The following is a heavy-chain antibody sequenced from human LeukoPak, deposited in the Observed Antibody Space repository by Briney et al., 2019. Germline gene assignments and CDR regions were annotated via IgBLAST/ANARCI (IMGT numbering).Heavy chain of an antibody. J-gene: IGHJ5*02. V-gene: IGHV3-30*09. D-gene: IGHD2-8*01. Sequence: TGGSLRLSCAASGFTFTNYAMNWVRQAPGKGLEWVATVSYDGTDTSYADSVKGRFAIFRDNSKNTLYLQMNSLRTEDTAVYYCVRVSGFCTNGVCPSFDPWGQGTLVTGSS. CDR1: GFTFTNYA. CDR3: VRVSGFCTNGVCPSFDP. CDR2: VSYDGTDT.